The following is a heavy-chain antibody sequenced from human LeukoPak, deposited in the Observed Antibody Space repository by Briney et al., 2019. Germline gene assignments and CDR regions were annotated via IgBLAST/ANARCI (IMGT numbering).Heavy chain of an antibody. D-gene: IGHD3-10*01. J-gene: IGHJ4*02. V-gene: IGHV1-18*01. CDR3: ARDYYGSGSYPRGGFDY. Sequence: ASVKVSCKASGYTFTSYGISWVRQAPGQGLEWMGWISAYNGNTNYAQKLQGRVTMTTDTSTSTAYMELRSLRSDDTAVYYCARDYYGSGSYPRGGFDYWGQGTLVTVSS. CDR2: ISAYNGNT. CDR1: GYTFTSYG.